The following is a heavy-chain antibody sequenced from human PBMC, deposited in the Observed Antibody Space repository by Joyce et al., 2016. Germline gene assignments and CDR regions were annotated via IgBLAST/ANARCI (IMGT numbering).Heavy chain of an antibody. CDR3: ARGNDYDYWSGYEAHYFDY. D-gene: IGHD3-3*01. CDR2: INHRWST. CDR1: GGSISSYS. V-gene: IGHV4-59*01. Sequence: QVQLQESGPGLVQPSETLSLSCTVSGGSISSYSWSWIRQPPGKGLEWIGYINHRWSTNYNPNLKSRVTISGNTSEKEFSLKMTSVTAADTAVYYCARGNDYDYWSGYEAHYFDYWGQGTLVTVSS. J-gene: IGHJ4*02.